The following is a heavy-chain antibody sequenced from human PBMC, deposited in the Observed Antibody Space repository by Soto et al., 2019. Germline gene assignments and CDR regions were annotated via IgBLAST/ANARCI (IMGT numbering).Heavy chain of an antibody. Sequence: SETLSLTCTVSGGSVSSGSYYWSWIRQPPGKGLEWIGYIYYSGSTNYNPSLKSRVTISVDTSKNQFSLKLSSVTAADTAVYYCASFTYYYGSGSYFWFDPWGQGTLVTVSS. CDR2: IYYSGST. CDR1: GGSVSSGSYY. CDR3: ASFTYYYGSGSYFWFDP. J-gene: IGHJ5*02. V-gene: IGHV4-61*01. D-gene: IGHD3-10*01.